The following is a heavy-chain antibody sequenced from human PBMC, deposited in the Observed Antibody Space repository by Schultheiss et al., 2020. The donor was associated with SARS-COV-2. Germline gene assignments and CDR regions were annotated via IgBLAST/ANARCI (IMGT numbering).Heavy chain of an antibody. CDR2: IIPIFGTA. Sequence: SVKVSCKASGGTFSSYAISWVRPAPGQGLEWMGGIIPIFGTANYAQKFQGRVTITADESTSTAYMELSSLRSEDTAVYYCARATSPSSHHFDYWGQGTLVTVSS. CDR3: ARATSPSSHHFDY. J-gene: IGHJ4*02. V-gene: IGHV1-69*13. CDR1: GGTFSSYA.